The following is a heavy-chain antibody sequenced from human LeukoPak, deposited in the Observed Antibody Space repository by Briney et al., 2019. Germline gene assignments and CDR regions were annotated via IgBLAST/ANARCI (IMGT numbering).Heavy chain of an antibody. D-gene: IGHD6-19*01. V-gene: IGHV3-30*02. J-gene: IGHJ4*02. CDR3: AKDVVGQQWPENY. CDR1: GFTFSSYG. Sequence: GGSLRLSCAASGFTFSSYGMHWVRQAPGKGLEWVAFIQYDGSYKDYGDSVKGRFTISRDNSKNTLYLQMNSLRVEDTAVYFCAKDVVGQQWPENYWGQGTLVTVSS. CDR2: IQYDGSYK.